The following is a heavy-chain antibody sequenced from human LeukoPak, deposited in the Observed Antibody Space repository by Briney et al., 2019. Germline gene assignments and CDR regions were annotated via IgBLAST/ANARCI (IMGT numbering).Heavy chain of an antibody. D-gene: IGHD1-26*01. CDR2: INHSGST. CDR1: GGSFSGYY. J-gene: IGHJ4*02. Sequence: SETLSLTCAVYGGSFSGYYWSWIRQPPGKGLEWIGKINHSGSTNYNPSLKSRVTISVDTSKNQFSLKVTSVTAADTAVYYCARHFEALGARGSFDYWGQGTLVIVS. CDR3: ARHFEALGARGSFDY. V-gene: IGHV4-34*01.